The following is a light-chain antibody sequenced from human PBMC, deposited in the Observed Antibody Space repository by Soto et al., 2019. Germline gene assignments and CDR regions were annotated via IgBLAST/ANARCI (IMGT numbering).Light chain of an antibody. CDR2: EVS. CDR1: SSDVGSYNL. J-gene: IGLJ1*01. CDR3: CSYAGSSALYV. Sequence: QSALTQPAPVTVSPRQSITISCSETSSDVGSYNLVSWYQQHPGKAHKLMIYEVSKRPSGLSNRFSGSKSGNTASLTISGLQAEDEADYYCCSYAGSSALYVFGTGTKVTVL. V-gene: IGLV2-23*02.